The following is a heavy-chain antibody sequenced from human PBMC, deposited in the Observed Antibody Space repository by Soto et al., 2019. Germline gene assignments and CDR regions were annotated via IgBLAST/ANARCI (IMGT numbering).Heavy chain of an antibody. CDR2: ISATGDST. CDR3: AKDRSSSSGRRYDF. V-gene: IGHV3-23*01. D-gene: IGHD2-2*01. Sequence: GGSLRLSCVASGFTFSSYAMNWVRQGPGKGLEWVSAISATGDSTYHADSVRGRFTISRDNSKKTLYLQMNSLRAADTAVYYCAKDRSSSSGRRYDFWGQGTLVTVSS. CDR1: GFTFSSYA. J-gene: IGHJ4*02.